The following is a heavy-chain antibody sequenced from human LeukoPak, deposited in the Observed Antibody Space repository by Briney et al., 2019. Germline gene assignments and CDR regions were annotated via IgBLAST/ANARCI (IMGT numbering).Heavy chain of an antibody. Sequence: GGSLRLSCAASGFTFSNYAMSWVRQAPGKGLEWVSGISGSGGNTYYADSVKGRFTISRDNSKNTLYLQINSLRAEDTAVYYCARGRDSSPYYYYAMDVWGQGTTVTVSS. V-gene: IGHV3-23*01. D-gene: IGHD3-22*01. CDR2: ISGSGGNT. CDR3: ARGRDSSPYYYYAMDV. CDR1: GFTFSNYA. J-gene: IGHJ6*02.